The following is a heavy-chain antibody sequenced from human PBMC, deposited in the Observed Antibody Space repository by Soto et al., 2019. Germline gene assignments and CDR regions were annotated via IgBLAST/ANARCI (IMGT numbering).Heavy chain of an antibody. Sequence: SXKVSYKASGGSXDRYGRHLVRQAPGQGLEWMGGIVPIFGTADYTQKFQGRVTITADKSTDTAYLEMRSLKSEHTAVYFCARGWIDLWWYFDYWGQGTLVTVS. D-gene: IGHD5-18*01. CDR3: ARGWIDLWWYFDY. CDR2: IVPIFGTA. V-gene: IGHV1-69*06. CDR1: GGSXDRYG. J-gene: IGHJ4*02.